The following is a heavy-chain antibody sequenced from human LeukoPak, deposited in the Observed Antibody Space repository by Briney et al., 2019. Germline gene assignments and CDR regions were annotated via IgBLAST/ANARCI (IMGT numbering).Heavy chain of an antibody. J-gene: IGHJ6*03. V-gene: IGHV4-34*01. CDR2: INHSGST. D-gene: IGHD3-10*01. CDR3: ARGRITMVRGGYYYYYMDV. CDR1: GGSFSGYY. Sequence: SETLSLTCAVYGGSFSGYYWSWIRQPPGKGLEWIGEINHSGSTNYNPSLQSRVTISVDTSKNQFSLKLSSVTAADTAVYYCARGRITMVRGGYYYYYMDVWGKGTTVTVSS.